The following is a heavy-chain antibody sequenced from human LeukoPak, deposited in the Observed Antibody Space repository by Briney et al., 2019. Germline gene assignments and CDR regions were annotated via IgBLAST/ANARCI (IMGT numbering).Heavy chain of an antibody. CDR1: GFTFDDYA. D-gene: IGHD4/OR15-4a*01. CDR3: AKDITVRPLWCGGATDAFDI. CDR2: ISWNSGSI. Sequence: NPGGSLRLSCAASGFTFDDYAMHWVRQAPGKGLEWVSGISWNSGSIGYADSVKGRFTISRDNAKNSLYLQMNSLRAEDTALYYCAKDITVRPLWCGGATDAFDIWGQGTMVTVSS. V-gene: IGHV3-9*01. J-gene: IGHJ3*02.